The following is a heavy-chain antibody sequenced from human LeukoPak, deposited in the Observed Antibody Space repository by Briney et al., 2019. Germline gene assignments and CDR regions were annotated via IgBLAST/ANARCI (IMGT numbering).Heavy chain of an antibody. D-gene: IGHD3/OR15-3a*01. CDR3: ARDSWTYSFDY. CDR1: GFTFSSYG. Sequence: GSLRLSCAASGFTFSSYGMHWVRQVPGKGLVWVARLKSDGRTTTYADSVTGRLSISRDTAKNTLYLQMNSLRAEDTAVYFCARDSWTYSFDYWGQGALVTVSS. J-gene: IGHJ4*02. CDR2: LKSDGRTT. V-gene: IGHV3-74*03.